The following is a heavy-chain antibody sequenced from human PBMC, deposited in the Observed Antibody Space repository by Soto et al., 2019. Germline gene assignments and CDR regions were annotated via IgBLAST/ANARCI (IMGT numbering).Heavy chain of an antibody. J-gene: IGHJ5*01. CDR1: GGSFSDSY. CDR2: ITNSGST. V-gene: IGHV4-34*01. Sequence: SETLSLTCAVFGGSFSDSYWSWIRQSPGKGLEWIGEITNSGSTYYNPSLKSRVTISGDTSKNQFSLEVTSVAAADTGTYYCARGRSAIATRWFDSWGQGIRVTVSS. D-gene: IGHD1-1*01. CDR3: ARGRSAIATRWFDS.